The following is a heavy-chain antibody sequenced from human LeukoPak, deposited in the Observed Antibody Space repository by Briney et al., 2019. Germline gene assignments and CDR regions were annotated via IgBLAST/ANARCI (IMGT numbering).Heavy chain of an antibody. CDR2: ISGSGGST. D-gene: IGHD1-26*01. CDR1: GFTFSSYA. CDR3: ARDKIVGAWYYFDY. J-gene: IGHJ4*02. Sequence: GSLRLSCAASGFTFSSYAMSWVRQAPGKGLEWVSVISGSGGSTYYADSVKGRFSISRDNSRNTLYLQMSSLRAEDTAIYYCARDKIVGAWYYFDYWGQGTLVTVSS. V-gene: IGHV3-23*01.